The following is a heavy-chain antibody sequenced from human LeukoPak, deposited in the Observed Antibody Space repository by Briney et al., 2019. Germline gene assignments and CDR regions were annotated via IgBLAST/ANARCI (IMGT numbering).Heavy chain of an antibody. CDR1: GFTFDDYA. J-gene: IGHJ4*02. CDR2: IGWNSGNI. D-gene: IGHD3-22*01. CDR3: ARAYYYDISGGFLD. V-gene: IGHV3-9*01. Sequence: GGSLRLSCAASGFTFDDYAMHWVRQAPGKGLEWVSGIGWNSGNIGYADSVKGRFTISRDNAKSSLYLQMNSLRSEDTALYYCARAYYYDISGGFLDWGQGILVSVSS.